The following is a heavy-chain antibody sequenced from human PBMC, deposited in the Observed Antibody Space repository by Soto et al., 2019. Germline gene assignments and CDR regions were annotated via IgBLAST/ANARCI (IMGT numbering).Heavy chain of an antibody. V-gene: IGHV4-39*07. Sequence: PSETLSLTCTVSGGSIISSSYYWAWIRQPPGKGLEWIGEINHSGSTNYNPSLKSRVTISVDTSKNQFSLKLSSVTAADTAVYYCARAPHYGDYGNFQHWGQGTLVTVSS. CDR1: GGSIISSSYY. CDR2: INHSGST. CDR3: ARAPHYGDYGNFQH. D-gene: IGHD4-17*01. J-gene: IGHJ1*01.